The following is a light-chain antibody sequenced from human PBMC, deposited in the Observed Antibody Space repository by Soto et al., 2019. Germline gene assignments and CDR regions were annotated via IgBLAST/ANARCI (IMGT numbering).Light chain of an antibody. CDR3: QQSYSTPYT. Sequence: DIQMTQSPSSLSASVGDRVTITCRASQSISSNLNWYQQKPGTAPKLLIYPASSLQSGVPSRFSGSGSGTDFTLTISSLQPEDCATDHGQQSYSTPYTCGQGTKLEIK. CDR2: PAS. CDR1: QSISSN. J-gene: IGKJ2*01. V-gene: IGKV1-39*01.